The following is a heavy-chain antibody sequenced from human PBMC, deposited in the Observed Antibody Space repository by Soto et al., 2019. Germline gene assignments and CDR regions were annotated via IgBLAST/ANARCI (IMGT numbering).Heavy chain of an antibody. V-gene: IGHV3-48*01. J-gene: IGHJ4*02. CDR3: ARADDYIWGSYRYGYFDY. D-gene: IGHD3-16*02. Sequence: EVQLVESGGGLVQPGGSLRLSCAASGFTFRSHSMNWVRQAPGKGLEWVSYISGSGTTIYYADSVKGRFTISRDSAKNSLYLQMNSLRAEDTAVYYCARADDYIWGSYRYGYFDYWGQGTLVTVSA. CDR2: ISGSGTTI. CDR1: GFTFRSHS.